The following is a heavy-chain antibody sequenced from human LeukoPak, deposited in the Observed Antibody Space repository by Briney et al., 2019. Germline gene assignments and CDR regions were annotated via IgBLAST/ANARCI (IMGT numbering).Heavy chain of an antibody. CDR3: AKLPAGFDILTPAIDY. V-gene: IGHV3-30*18. J-gene: IGHJ4*02. Sequence: GRALRLSCAASGFTFSSYGMHWVRQAPGKGLEWVAVISYDGSNKYYADSVKGRFTLSSDNSKHPLYLQMNSLRAKDPAVYYCAKLPAGFDILTPAIDYWGQGTLVTVSS. CDR2: ISYDGSNK. D-gene: IGHD3-9*01. CDR1: GFTFSSYG.